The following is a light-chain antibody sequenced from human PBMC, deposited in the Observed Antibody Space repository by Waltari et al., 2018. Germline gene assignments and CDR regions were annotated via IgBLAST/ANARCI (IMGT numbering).Light chain of an antibody. J-gene: IGLJ1*01. V-gene: IGLV2-14*03. Sequence: QSALTQPASVSGSPGQSITIPCTGTSSDGGGYNYVSWYQQHPGKAPKLMIYDVSNRPSGVSNRFSGSKSGNTASLTISGLQAEDEADYYCSSYTSSIVYVFGTGTKVTVL. CDR2: DVS. CDR1: SSDGGGYNY. CDR3: SSYTSSIVYV.